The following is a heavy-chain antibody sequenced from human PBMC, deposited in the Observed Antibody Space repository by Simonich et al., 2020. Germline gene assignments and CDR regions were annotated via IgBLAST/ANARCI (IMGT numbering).Heavy chain of an antibody. J-gene: IGHJ4*02. D-gene: IGHD1-1*01. CDR2: ISSSRSYI. Sequence: EVQLVESGGGLGKPGGSLRLSCEASGFTFSSYSMNWVRQAPGKGLEWVASISSSRSYIDYADSVKGRFTISRDNAKNSLYLQMNSLRAEDTAVYYCARANERDYWGQGTLVTVSS. V-gene: IGHV3-21*01. CDR3: ARANERDY. CDR1: GFTFSSYS.